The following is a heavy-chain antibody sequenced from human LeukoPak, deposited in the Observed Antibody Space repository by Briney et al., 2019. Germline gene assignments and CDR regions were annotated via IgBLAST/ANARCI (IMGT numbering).Heavy chain of an antibody. CDR1: GYTFTAFY. CDR2: IKPNSGGA. J-gene: IGHJ4*02. Sequence: ASVKVSCKASGYTFTAFYLHGVRQAPGQGLEWMGWIKPNSGGANYAQKFQGRVTMTRDTSMSTAYMELSRLRSDDTAVYYCARDIVMYTSAPGYWGQGTLVTVSS. V-gene: IGHV1-2*02. CDR3: ARDIVMYTSAPGY. D-gene: IGHD6-19*01.